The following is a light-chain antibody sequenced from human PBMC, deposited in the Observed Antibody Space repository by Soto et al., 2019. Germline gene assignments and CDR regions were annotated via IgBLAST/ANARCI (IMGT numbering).Light chain of an antibody. J-gene: IGKJ4*01. Sequence: EIVLTQSPGTLSLSPGERATLSCRASQSVSRSYLAWYQQKPGQAPRLLIYGASSRATGIPDRFSGSGPGTDFTLTISRLEPEDFAVYYCQQYGSSPLTFGGGTKVEIK. V-gene: IGKV3-20*01. CDR2: GAS. CDR3: QQYGSSPLT. CDR1: QSVSRSY.